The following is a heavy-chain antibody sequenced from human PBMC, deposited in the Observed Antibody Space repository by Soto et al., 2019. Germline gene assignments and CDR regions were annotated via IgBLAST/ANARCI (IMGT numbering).Heavy chain of an antibody. CDR1: GFTFSSYS. D-gene: IGHD5-12*01. Sequence: GGSLRLSCAASGFTFSSYSMNWVRQAPGKGLEWVSSISSSSSYIYYADSVKGRFTISRDNAKNSLYLQMNSLRAEDTAVYYCARDTPVATIGFDYWGQGTLVTVSS. CDR2: ISSSSSYI. J-gene: IGHJ4*02. CDR3: ARDTPVATIGFDY. V-gene: IGHV3-21*01.